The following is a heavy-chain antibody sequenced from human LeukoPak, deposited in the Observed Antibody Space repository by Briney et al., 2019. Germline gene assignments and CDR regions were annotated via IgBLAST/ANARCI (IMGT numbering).Heavy chain of an antibody. V-gene: IGHV4-4*02. CDR2: IYHSGST. D-gene: IGHD5-24*01. CDR1: GGSISSSNW. J-gene: IGHJ4*02. CDR3: ARTPRRDRLLDY. Sequence: PSETLSLTCAVSGGSISSSNWWSWVRQPPGQGLEWIGEIYHSGSTNYNPSLKSRVTISVDKSKNQFSLKLSSVTAADTAVYYCARTPRRDRLLDYWGQGTLVTVSS.